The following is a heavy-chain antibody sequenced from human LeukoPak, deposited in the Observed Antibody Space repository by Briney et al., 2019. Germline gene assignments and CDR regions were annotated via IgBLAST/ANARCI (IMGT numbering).Heavy chain of an antibody. CDR3: ARSSHSSGWYWN. Sequence: GGSLRLSCAASGFSFSDYYMHWVRQAPGKGLEWVSSISFDSGDETLYADSVKGRFTISRDNTKNSMFPQMDSLTVEDTAVYYCARSSHSSGWYWNWGQGTLVTVSS. V-gene: IGHV3-21*01. CDR2: ISFDSGDET. D-gene: IGHD6-19*01. CDR1: GFSFSDYY. J-gene: IGHJ4*02.